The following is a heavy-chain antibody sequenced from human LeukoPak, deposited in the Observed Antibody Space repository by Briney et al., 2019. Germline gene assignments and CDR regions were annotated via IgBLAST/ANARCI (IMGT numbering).Heavy chain of an antibody. D-gene: IGHD2-21*02. CDR3: ARDGEAVVTVAHWFDP. J-gene: IGHJ5*02. Sequence: SETLSLTCTVSGGSISSSSYYWGWIRQPPGKGLEWIGSIYYSGSTYYNPSLKSRVTISVDTSKNQFSLKLSSVTAADTAVYYCARDGEAVVTVAHWFDPWGQGTLVTVSS. CDR2: IYYSGST. V-gene: IGHV4-39*07. CDR1: GGSISSSSYY.